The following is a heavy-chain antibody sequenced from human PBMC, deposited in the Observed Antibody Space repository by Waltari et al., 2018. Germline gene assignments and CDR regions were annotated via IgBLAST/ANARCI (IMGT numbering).Heavy chain of an antibody. CDR3: ARDKWGPDY. Sequence: EVLLVESGGAVVRPGGSLRLSCADSGFSFDDYGMVWVRQAPGKGLEWVSGISWNGASTDYADSVKGRFTISRDKAKNSLYLQMNSLIAEDTTLYHCARDKWGPDYWGQGTLVTVSS. CDR1: GFSFDDYG. J-gene: IGHJ4*02. D-gene: IGHD7-27*01. V-gene: IGHV3-20*01. CDR2: ISWNGAST.